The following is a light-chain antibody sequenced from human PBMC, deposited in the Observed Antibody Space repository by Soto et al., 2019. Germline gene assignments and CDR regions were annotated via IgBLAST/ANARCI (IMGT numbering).Light chain of an antibody. CDR3: CSYAGNGAWV. V-gene: IGLV2-23*01. CDR1: SSDVGGYDL. CDR2: EGS. Sequence: QSALTQPASVSGSPGQSITISCTGTSSDVGGYDLVSWYQQHPGKAPKLIIYEGSKRPSGISNRFSGSKSGNTASLTISGLQAEDEGDFYCCSYAGNGAWVFGGGTKLTVL. J-gene: IGLJ3*02.